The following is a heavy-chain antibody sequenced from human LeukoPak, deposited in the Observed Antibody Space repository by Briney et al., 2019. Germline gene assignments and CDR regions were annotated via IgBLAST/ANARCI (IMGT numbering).Heavy chain of an antibody. CDR2: INPNSGGT. Sequence: VKVSCKAPGYTFTGYYMHWVRQAPGQGLEWMGWINPNSGGTNYAQKFQGRVTMTRDTSISTAYMELSRLRSDDTAVYYCASDSSSWYVFDYWGQGTLVTVSS. J-gene: IGHJ4*02. D-gene: IGHD2-2*01. CDR1: GYTFTGYY. CDR3: ASDSSSWYVFDY. V-gene: IGHV1-2*02.